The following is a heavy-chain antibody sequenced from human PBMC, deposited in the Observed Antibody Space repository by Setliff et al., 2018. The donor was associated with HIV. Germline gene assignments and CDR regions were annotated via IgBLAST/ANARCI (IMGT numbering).Heavy chain of an antibody. CDR1: GYSISSRYW. D-gene: IGHD3-10*01. J-gene: IGHJ2*01. V-gene: IGHV4-28*01. Sequence: PSETLSLTCAVSGYSISSRYWWGWIRQSPGKGLEWIGNIGNIYNGGSTYYNPSLKSRVPMSVDTSKNQFSLKLSSVTAVDTAVYYCARTALWFDEADWYFVLWGRGTLVTVSS. CDR3: ARTALWFDEADWYFVL. CDR2: IGNIYNGGST.